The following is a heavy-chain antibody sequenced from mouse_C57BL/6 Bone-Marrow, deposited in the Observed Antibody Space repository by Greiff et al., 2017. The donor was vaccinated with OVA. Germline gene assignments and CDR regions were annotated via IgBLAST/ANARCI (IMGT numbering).Heavy chain of an antibody. CDR3: ARHGPDYYGSSHWYFDV. J-gene: IGHJ1*03. CDR2: INSDGGST. Sequence: EVKLLESGGGLVQPGESLKLSCESNEYEFPSHDMSWVRKTPEKRLELVAAINSDGGSTYYPDTMERRFIISRDNTKKTLYLQMSSLRSEDTDLYYCARHGPDYYGSSHWYFDVWGTGTTVTVSS. D-gene: IGHD1-1*01. V-gene: IGHV5-2*01. CDR1: EYEFPSHD.